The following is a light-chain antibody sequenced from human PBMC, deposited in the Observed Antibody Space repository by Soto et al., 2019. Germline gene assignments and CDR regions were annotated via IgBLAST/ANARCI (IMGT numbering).Light chain of an antibody. CDR1: GSDVGGYNF. Sequence: QSVLTQPASVSGSPGQSITISCTGTGSDVGGYNFVSWYQHHPGKAPKLIIYDVTNRPSGISNRFSGSKSGNTASLTISGLQAEDDADYYCTSYTSSITYVFGTGTNVTVL. CDR2: DVT. J-gene: IGLJ1*01. V-gene: IGLV2-14*03. CDR3: TSYTSSITYV.